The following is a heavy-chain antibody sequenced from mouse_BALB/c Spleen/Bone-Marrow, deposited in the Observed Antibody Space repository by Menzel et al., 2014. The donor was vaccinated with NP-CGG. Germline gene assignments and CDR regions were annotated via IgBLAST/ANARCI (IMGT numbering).Heavy chain of an antibody. V-gene: IGHV3-2*02. Sequence: DVKLQESGPGLVKPSQSLFLTCTVTGYSITSDYAWYWIRQFPGNKLEWMGYINNSGSTSYNPSLKSRISITRDTSKNQFFLQLNSVTTEDTATYYCARSDWYFDVRGAGTTVTVSS. J-gene: IGHJ1*01. CDR3: ARSDWYFDV. CDR2: INNSGST. CDR1: GYSITSDYA.